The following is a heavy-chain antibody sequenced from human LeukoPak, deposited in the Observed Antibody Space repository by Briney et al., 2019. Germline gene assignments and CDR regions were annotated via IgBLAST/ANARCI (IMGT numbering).Heavy chain of an antibody. Sequence: SGGSLRLSCAASGFTFSSYAMSWVRQAPGKGLEWVSGISGDDGSTYYADSVKGRFTISRDNSKNTLYLQMNSLRAEDTAIYYCAKRYCSSTTCYWVAFDIWGQGTMVTVSS. D-gene: IGHD2-2*01. CDR1: GFTFSSYA. CDR3: AKRYCSSTTCYWVAFDI. CDR2: ISGDDGST. V-gene: IGHV3-23*01. J-gene: IGHJ3*02.